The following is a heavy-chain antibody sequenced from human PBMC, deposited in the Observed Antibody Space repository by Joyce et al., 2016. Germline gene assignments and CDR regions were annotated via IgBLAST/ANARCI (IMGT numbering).Heavy chain of an antibody. V-gene: IGHV4-59*01. J-gene: IGHJ5*02. D-gene: IGHD1-26*01. CDR2: TFSSGTS. CDR1: GGSFASYY. Sequence: QVPLQASGPGLVKPSETLSLTCTVSGGSFASYYWSWIRQPPGKGLEWIASTFSSGTSNYNPALKSRVAISLDAAKNQVSLRLSSVTAADTAVYYCARMIGIDMGGTLFNWFAPWGQGSLVTVSS. CDR3: ARMIGIDMGGTLFNWFAP.